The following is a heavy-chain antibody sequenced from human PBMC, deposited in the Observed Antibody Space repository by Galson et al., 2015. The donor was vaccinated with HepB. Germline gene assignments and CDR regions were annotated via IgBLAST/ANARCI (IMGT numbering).Heavy chain of an antibody. J-gene: IGHJ4*02. Sequence: SLRLSCAASGFTFSSYAMSWVRQAPGKGLEWVSAISGSGGSTYYADSVKGRFTISRDNSKNTLYLQMNSLRAEDTAVYYCARGGYYDILTGYYKGDIGDYWGQGTLVTVSS. CDR1: GFTFSSYA. CDR3: ARGGYYDILTGYYKGDIGDY. D-gene: IGHD3-9*01. CDR2: ISGSGGST. V-gene: IGHV3-23*01.